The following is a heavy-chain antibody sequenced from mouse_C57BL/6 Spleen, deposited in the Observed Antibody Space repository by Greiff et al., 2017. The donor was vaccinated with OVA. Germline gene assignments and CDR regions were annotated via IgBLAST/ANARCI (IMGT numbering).Heavy chain of an antibody. J-gene: IGHJ4*01. CDR3: ARPSFDYYAMDY. CDR2: ISSGSSTI. CDR1: GFTFSDYG. Sequence: EVKLVESGGGLVKPGGSLKLSCAASGFTFSDYGMHWVRQAPEKGLEWVAYISSGSSTIYYADTVKGRFTISRDNAKNTLFLQMTSLRSEDSAMYYCARPSFDYYAMDYWGQGTSVTVSS. V-gene: IGHV5-17*01.